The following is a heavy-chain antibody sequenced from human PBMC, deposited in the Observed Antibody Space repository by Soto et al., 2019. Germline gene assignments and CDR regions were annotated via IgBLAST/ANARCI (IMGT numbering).Heavy chain of an antibody. J-gene: IGHJ4*02. D-gene: IGHD3-22*01. CDR3: AREYYDSSGYPPLSLYYFDY. CDR1: GLTFSSHA. Sequence: GGFLRLPCAASGLTFSSHAKSRVRQAPGKGLEWVSVISGSGGSTYYADSVKGRFTISRDNSKNTLYLQMNSLRAEDTAVYYCAREYYDSSGYPPLSLYYFDYWGQGTLVTVSS. CDR2: ISGSGGST. V-gene: IGHV3-23*01.